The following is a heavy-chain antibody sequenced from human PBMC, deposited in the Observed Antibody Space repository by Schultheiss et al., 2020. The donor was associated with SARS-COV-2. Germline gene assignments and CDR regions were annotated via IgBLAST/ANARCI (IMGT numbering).Heavy chain of an antibody. V-gene: IGHV4-38-2*01. J-gene: IGHJ4*02. CDR3: ARRRGSAEDY. CDR2: IYHSGST. Sequence: SETLSLTCAVSGYSISSGYYWGWIRQPPGKGLEWIGSIYHSGSTYYNPSLKSRVTISVDTSKNQFSLKLSSVTAADTAVYYCARRRGSAEDYWGQGTLVTVSS. D-gene: IGHD3-16*01. CDR1: GYSISSGYY.